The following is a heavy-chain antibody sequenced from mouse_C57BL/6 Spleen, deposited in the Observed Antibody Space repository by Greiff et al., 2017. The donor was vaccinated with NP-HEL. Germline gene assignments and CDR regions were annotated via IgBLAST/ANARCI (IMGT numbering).Heavy chain of an antibody. J-gene: IGHJ3*01. CDR2: IYPRSGNT. V-gene: IGHV1-81*01. D-gene: IGHD3-2*02. CDR1: GYTFTSYG. CDR3: AREGSSGYTWFAY. Sequence: VQLQQSGAELARPGASVKLSCKASGYTFTSYGISWVKQRTGQGLEWIGEIYPRSGNTYYNEKFKGKATLTADKSSSTAYMELRSLTSEDSAVYFCAREGSSGYTWFAYWGQGTLVTVSA.